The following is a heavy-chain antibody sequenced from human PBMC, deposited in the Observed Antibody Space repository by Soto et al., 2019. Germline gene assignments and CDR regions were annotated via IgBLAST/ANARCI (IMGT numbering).Heavy chain of an antibody. J-gene: IGHJ5*02. CDR3: ARGHYDFWSGYPWFDP. CDR2: IYYSGST. D-gene: IGHD3-3*01. V-gene: IGHV4-59*01. CDR1: GGSISSYY. Sequence: PSETLSLTCTVSGGSISSYYWSWIRQPPGKGLEWIGYIYYSGSTNYNPSLKSRVTISVDTSKNQFSLKLSSVTAADTAVYYCARGHYDFWSGYPWFDPWGQGTLVTVSS.